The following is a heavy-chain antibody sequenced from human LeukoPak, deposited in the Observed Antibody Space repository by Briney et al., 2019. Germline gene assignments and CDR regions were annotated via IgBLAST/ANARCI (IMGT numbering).Heavy chain of an antibody. CDR2: ISYDGSNK. Sequence: PGGSLRLSCAASGFTFSSYGMHWVRQAPGKGLEWVAVISYDGSNKYYADSVKGRFTISRDNSKNTLYLQMNSLRAEDTAVYYCAKDNGRGQTRYYFDYWGQGTLVTVSS. D-gene: IGHD5-24*01. CDR3: AKDNGRGQTRYYFDY. J-gene: IGHJ4*02. CDR1: GFTFSSYG. V-gene: IGHV3-30*18.